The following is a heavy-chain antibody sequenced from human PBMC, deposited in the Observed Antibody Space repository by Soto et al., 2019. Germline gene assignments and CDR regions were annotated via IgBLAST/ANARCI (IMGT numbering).Heavy chain of an antibody. CDR2: IYYSGST. CDR3: ARERPDGARLDP. J-gene: IGHJ5*02. Sequence: ASETLSLTCTVSGGSISSGDYYWSWIRQPPGKGLEWIGYIYYSGSTYYNPSLKSRVTISVDTSKNQFSLKLSSVSAAYTAVYYCARERPDGARLDPWGQGTLVTVSS. V-gene: IGHV4-30-4*01. D-gene: IGHD6-6*01. CDR1: GGSISSGDYY.